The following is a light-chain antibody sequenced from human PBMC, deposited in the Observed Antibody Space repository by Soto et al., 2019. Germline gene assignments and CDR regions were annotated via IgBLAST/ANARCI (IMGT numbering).Light chain of an antibody. V-gene: IGKV3-20*01. CDR3: QQYDRSPWT. Sequence: EIVLTQSPGTLSLSPGETATLSCRASQSVSSSYLAWYQQKPGQAPRLLIYGASSRATGIPDRFSGSGSGTDFTLTISRLEPEEVAVYHCQQYDRSPWTFGQGTKVKIK. CDR1: QSVSSSY. CDR2: GAS. J-gene: IGKJ1*01.